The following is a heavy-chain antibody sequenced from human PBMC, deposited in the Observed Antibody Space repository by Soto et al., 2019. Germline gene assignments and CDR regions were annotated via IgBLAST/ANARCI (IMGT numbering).Heavy chain of an antibody. J-gene: IGHJ4*02. CDR1: GYTFTISD. CDR2: INPSGGST. V-gene: IGHV1-46*03. D-gene: IGHD2-2*01. CDR3: ARDGDTYCSSTSCYAGGDYSDY. Sequence: GASVKVASTASGYTFTISDMHWVRKAPGQGLEWMGIINPSGGSTSYAQKFQGRVTMTRGTSTSTVYMELSSLRSEDTAVYYCARDGDTYCSSTSCYAGGDYSDYWGQGTLVTVSS.